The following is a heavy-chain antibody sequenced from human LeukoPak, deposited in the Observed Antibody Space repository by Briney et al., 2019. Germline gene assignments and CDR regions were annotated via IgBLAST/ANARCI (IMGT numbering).Heavy chain of an antibody. CDR3: AREGYCSGGSCPYYFDY. CDR1: GFTFSSYS. V-gene: IGHV3-21*01. Sequence: GGSLRLSCAASGFTFSSYSMNWVRQAPGKGLEWVSSISSSSSYIYYADSVKGRFTISRDNAKNSLYLQMNSLRAEDTAVYYCAREGYCSGGSCPYYFDYWGRGTLVTVSS. D-gene: IGHD2-15*01. J-gene: IGHJ4*02. CDR2: ISSSSSYI.